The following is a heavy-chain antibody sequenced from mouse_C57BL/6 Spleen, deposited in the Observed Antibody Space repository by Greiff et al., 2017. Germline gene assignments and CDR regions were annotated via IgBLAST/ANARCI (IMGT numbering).Heavy chain of an antibody. J-gene: IGHJ1*03. CDR2: IWSGGST. CDR3: ARKNYGSPHWYFDD. CDR1: GFSLTSYG. V-gene: IGHV2-2*01. Sequence: VQLQQSGPGLVQPSQSLSITCTVSGFSLTSYGVHWVRQSTGKGLEWLGVIWSGGSTDYNAAVISRLSISKDNSKTQVFFKMNSLRADDTAIYYCARKNYGSPHWYFDDWGTGTTVTVSS. D-gene: IGHD1-1*01.